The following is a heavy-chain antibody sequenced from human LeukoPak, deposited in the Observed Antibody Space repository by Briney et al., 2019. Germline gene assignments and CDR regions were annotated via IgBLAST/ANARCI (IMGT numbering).Heavy chain of an antibody. CDR3: ARDWAVAGTIDY. D-gene: IGHD6-19*01. CDR1: GYTFTSYD. CDR2: MNPNSGNT. J-gene: IGHJ4*02. V-gene: IGHV1-8*01. Sequence: ASVKVSCKASGYTFTSYDINWVRQATGQGLEWMGWMNPNSGNTGYAQKFQGRVTMTRNTSISTAYMELSSLRSEDTAVYYCARDWAVAGTIDYWGQGTLVTVSS.